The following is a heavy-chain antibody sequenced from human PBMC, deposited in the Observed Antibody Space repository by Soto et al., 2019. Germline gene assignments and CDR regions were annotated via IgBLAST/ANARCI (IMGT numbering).Heavy chain of an antibody. V-gene: IGHV5-51*01. CDR2: FYPGDSDT. J-gene: IGHJ4*02. CDR3: ARQGNGAEGFDY. D-gene: IGHD4-17*01. CDR1: GYYFPSYW. Sequence: LKISCKGSGYYFPSYWIGWVRQMPGKGLEWMGIFYPGDSDTRYSPSFQGQVTISADRSISTAYLQWSSLKPSDTAMYYCARQGNGAEGFDYWGQGTLVTISS.